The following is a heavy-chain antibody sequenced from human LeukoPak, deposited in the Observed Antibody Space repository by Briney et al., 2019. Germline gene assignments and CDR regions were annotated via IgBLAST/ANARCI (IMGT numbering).Heavy chain of an antibody. CDR2: IYSGGST. D-gene: IGHD6-13*01. CDR3: ARDRGSSWTYSFDY. V-gene: IGHV3-53*01. J-gene: IGHJ4*02. CDR1: GFSVSSNH. Sequence: GGSLRLSCAASGFSVSSNHMSWVRHAPGKGLEWVSVIYSGGSTYYADSVKGRFTISRDNSKNTLYLQVNSLRAEDTAVYYCARDRGSSWTYSFDYWGQGTLVTVSS.